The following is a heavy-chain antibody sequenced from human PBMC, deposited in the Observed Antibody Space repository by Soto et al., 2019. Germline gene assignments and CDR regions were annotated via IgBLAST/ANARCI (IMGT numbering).Heavy chain of an antibody. D-gene: IGHD2-15*01. CDR3: AKSRFGAADCSGGSCYHYWYFDL. V-gene: IGHV3-9*01. CDR2: ISWNSGSI. J-gene: IGHJ2*01. CDR1: GFTFDDYA. Sequence: GGSLRLSCAASGFTFDDYAMHWVRQAPGKGLEWVSGISWNSGSIGYADSVKGRFTISRDNAKNSLYLQMNSLRAEDTALYYCAKSRFGAADCSGGSCYHYWYFDLWGRGTLVTVSS.